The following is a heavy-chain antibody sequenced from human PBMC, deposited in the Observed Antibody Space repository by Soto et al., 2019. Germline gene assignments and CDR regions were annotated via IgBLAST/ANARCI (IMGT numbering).Heavy chain of an antibody. V-gene: IGHV4-59*01. J-gene: IGHJ6*02. Sequence: PSETLSLTCTVSGGSISSYYWSWIRWPPGKGLEWIGHIFYSGSTEYNPSLKSRVTISVDTSKTQFSLEMSSVTAADTAVYYCARDAKKVTWYYGMDVWGQGTTVTVS. D-gene: IGHD2-21*02. CDR2: IFYSGST. CDR1: GGSISSYY. CDR3: ARDAKKVTWYYGMDV.